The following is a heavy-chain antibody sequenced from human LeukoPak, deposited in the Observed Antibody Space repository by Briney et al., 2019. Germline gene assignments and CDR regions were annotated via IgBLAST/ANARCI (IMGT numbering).Heavy chain of an antibody. CDR2: MYYSGST. CDR3: ARQVTSSRRTPFDY. Sequence: SETLSLTRTVSGGSINSTNHYWGWIRQPPGKGLEWIGTMYYSGSTYYNPSLKSRVTISVDTSKNQFSLKLSSVTAADTAIYYCARQVTSSRRTPFDYWGQGTLVTASS. V-gene: IGHV4-39*01. J-gene: IGHJ4*02. D-gene: IGHD6-13*01. CDR1: GGSINSTNHY.